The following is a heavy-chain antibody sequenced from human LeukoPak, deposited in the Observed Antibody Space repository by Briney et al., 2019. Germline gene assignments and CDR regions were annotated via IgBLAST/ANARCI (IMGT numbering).Heavy chain of an antibody. D-gene: IGHD6-19*01. CDR3: ARLGQWLDIHY. CDR1: GFTISSYW. CDR2: IKHDGIEK. V-gene: IGHV3-7*01. Sequence: GGSLRLSCAASGFTISSYWMSWVRQAPGKGLEWVANIKHDGIEKHYVDSVKGRFTVSRDNAKNSLYLQMNSLRAEDTAVYYCARLGQWLDIHYWGQGTLVTVSS. J-gene: IGHJ4*02.